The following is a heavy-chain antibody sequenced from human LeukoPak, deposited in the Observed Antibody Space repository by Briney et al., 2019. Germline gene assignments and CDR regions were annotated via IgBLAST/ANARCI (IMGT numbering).Heavy chain of an antibody. Sequence: ASVKVSCKASGYTFTTYAMDWVRQAPGQGLEWMGWISAYNGNTNYAQKLQGRVTMTTDTSTSTAYMELRSLRSDDTAVYYCARALRFTIFGVKWGQGTLVTVSS. CDR3: ARALRFTIFGVK. V-gene: IGHV1-18*01. CDR1: GYTFTTYA. J-gene: IGHJ4*02. D-gene: IGHD3-3*01. CDR2: ISAYNGNT.